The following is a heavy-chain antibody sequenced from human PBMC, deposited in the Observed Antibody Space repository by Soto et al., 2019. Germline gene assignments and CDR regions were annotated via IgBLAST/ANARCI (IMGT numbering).Heavy chain of an antibody. Sequence: EVQLVESGGGLVQPGGSLRLSCAASGFTFSSYSMNWVRQAPGKGLEWVSYMSSSSSNIYYADSVKGRFTISRDNAKNSLYLQVNSLRAEDTAVYYCARGAYYYDSSGLSYWGQGTLVTVSS. CDR1: GFTFSSYS. CDR3: ARGAYYYDSSGLSY. D-gene: IGHD3-22*01. CDR2: MSSSSSNI. J-gene: IGHJ4*02. V-gene: IGHV3-48*01.